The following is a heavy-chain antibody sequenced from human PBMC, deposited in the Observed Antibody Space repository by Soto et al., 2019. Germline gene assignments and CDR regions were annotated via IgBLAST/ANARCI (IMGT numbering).Heavy chain of an antibody. D-gene: IGHD1-26*01. CDR2: ISGSGGST. CDR3: AKEGGLSGSYYISSSYYFDY. J-gene: IGHJ4*02. Sequence: PGGSLRLSCAASGFTFSSYAMRWVRQAPVKGLEWVSAISGSGGSTYYADSVKGRFTISRDNSKNTLYLQMNSLRAEDTSVYYCAKEGGLSGSYYISSSYYFDYWGQGTLVTVSS. V-gene: IGHV3-23*01. CDR1: GFTFSSYA.